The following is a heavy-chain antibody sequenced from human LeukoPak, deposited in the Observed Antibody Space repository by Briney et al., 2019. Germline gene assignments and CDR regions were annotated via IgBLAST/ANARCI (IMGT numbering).Heavy chain of an antibody. J-gene: IGHJ4*02. CDR1: GDSVSSNSAA. Sequence: SQTLSLTCAISGDSVSSNSAAWHWIRQSPSRGLEWLGRTYYRSKWYNDYPVSVRSRITINPDTSKNQFSLRLNSVTPEDTAVYYCTRGVTVTGYYFDYWGQGTLVTVSS. V-gene: IGHV6-1*01. D-gene: IGHD6-19*01. CDR3: TRGVTVTGYYFDY. CDR2: TYYRSKWYN.